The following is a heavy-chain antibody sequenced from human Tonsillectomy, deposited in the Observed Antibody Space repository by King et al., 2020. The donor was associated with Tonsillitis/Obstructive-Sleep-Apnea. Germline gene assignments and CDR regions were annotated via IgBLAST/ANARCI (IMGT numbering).Heavy chain of an antibody. Sequence: VQLVESGGGVVQPGRSLRLSCAASGFSFSSYGMHWVRQAPGKGLEWVAVIWYDGSNKYNADSVKGRFTISRDNSKNTLFLQMNSLRAEDTAVYYCARGPGGWYFDLWGRGTLVTVPS. CDR1: GFSFSSYG. D-gene: IGHD2-15*01. J-gene: IGHJ2*01. CDR3: ARGPGGWYFDL. CDR2: IWYDGSNK. V-gene: IGHV3-33*01.